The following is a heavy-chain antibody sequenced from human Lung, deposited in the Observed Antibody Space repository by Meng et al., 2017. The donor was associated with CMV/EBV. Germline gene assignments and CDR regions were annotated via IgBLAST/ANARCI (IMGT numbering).Heavy chain of an antibody. D-gene: IGHD3-22*01. J-gene: IGHJ4*02. Sequence: GFTFSNGWMSWVRQAPGKGLEWVGRIISEADGGTTHHAAPVKGRFTISRDDSKNTLYLQMNSLKTEDTAMYYCATDLYYDDSGLRDYWGRGTLVTVSS. V-gene: IGHV3-15*01. CDR3: ATDLYYDDSGLRDY. CDR1: GFTFSNGW. CDR2: IISEADGGTT.